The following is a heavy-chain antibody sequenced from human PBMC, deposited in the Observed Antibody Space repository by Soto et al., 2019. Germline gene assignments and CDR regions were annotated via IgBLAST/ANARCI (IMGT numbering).Heavy chain of an antibody. Sequence: PGESLKISCKGSGYSFTSYWIGWVRQMPGKGLEWMGIIYPGDSDTRYSPSFQGQVTISADKSISTAYLQWSSLKASDTAMYYCARATVVTSGYYYGMDVWGQGTTVTVSS. V-gene: IGHV5-51*01. CDR3: ARATVVTSGYYYGMDV. CDR1: GYSFTSYW. CDR2: IYPGDSDT. J-gene: IGHJ6*02. D-gene: IGHD4-17*01.